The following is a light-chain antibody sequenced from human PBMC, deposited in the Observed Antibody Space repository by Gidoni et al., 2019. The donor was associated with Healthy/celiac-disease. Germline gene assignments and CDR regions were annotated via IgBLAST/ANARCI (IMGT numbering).Light chain of an antibody. CDR2: DAS. Sequence: PGERATLSCRASQSVSSYLAWYQQKPGQAPRLLIYDASNRATGIPARFSGSGSGTDFTLTISSLEPEDFAVYYCQQRSNWSFTFGPGTKVDIK. V-gene: IGKV3-11*01. CDR3: QQRSNWSFT. CDR1: QSVSSY. J-gene: IGKJ3*01.